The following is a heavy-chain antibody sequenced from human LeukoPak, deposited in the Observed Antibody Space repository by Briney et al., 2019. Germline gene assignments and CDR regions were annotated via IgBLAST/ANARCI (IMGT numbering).Heavy chain of an antibody. J-gene: IGHJ4*02. CDR1: VGSIRYYF. V-gene: IGHV4-4*07. CDR2: IYTSGST. Sequence: PSETLSLTCTVSVGSIRYYFWSWIRQPAGKGLEWIGRIYTSGSTDYNPSLRSRVTMSIDTSRNQFSLRLTSVTAADRAVYYCARESKAYDGSGYYHDYWGQGTLVTVSS. D-gene: IGHD3-22*01. CDR3: ARESKAYDGSGYYHDY.